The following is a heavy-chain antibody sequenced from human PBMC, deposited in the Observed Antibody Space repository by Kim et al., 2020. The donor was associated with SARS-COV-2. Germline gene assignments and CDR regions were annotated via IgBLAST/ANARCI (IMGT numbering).Heavy chain of an antibody. D-gene: IGHD1-1*01. CDR3: AREGAELMDYYGMDV. CDR1: GGTFSSYA. V-gene: IGHV1-69*13. CDR2: IIPIFGTA. Sequence: SVKVSCKASGGTFSSYAISWVRQAPGQGLEWMGGIIPIFGTANYAQKFQGRVTITADESTSTAYMELSSLRSEDTAVYYCAREGAELMDYYGMDVWGQGTTVTVSS. J-gene: IGHJ6*02.